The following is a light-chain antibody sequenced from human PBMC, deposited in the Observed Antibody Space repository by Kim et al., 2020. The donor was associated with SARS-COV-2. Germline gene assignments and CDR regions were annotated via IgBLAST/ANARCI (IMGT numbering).Light chain of an antibody. CDR2: GAS. Sequence: ASVGDRVTITGRASHGISNSLAWYRQKPGKVPMLLIYGASTLQSGVPSRFSGSGSGTDFTLTISSLQPEDAATYYCQKYNSAPWTFGQGTKVDIK. CDR3: QKYNSAPWT. J-gene: IGKJ1*01. V-gene: IGKV1-27*01. CDR1: HGISNS.